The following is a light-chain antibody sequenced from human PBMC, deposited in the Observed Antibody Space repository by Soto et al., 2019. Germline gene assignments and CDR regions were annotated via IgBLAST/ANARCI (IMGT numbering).Light chain of an antibody. CDR3: QHYGSTPLT. V-gene: IGKV3-20*01. CDR2: GAS. CDR1: QRVTINY. Sequence: PGERSTLSCRASQRVTINYLAWYQQKPGQAPRLLIYGASSSATGIPDRFSGSGSGTDFTLTITRLEPEDVAVYYCQHYGSTPLTFGGGTKVDIK. J-gene: IGKJ4*02.